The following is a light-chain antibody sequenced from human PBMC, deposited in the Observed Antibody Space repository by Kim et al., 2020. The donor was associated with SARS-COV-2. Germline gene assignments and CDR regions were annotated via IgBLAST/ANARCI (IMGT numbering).Light chain of an antibody. CDR3: QVWDNNSDHPV. J-gene: IGLJ2*01. Sequence: SYELTQPPSVSVAPGKTARITCGGHDIGTQSVHWYQQKPGHAPVLVIYYDSDRPSGIPERFSGSDSGNTATLTISRVEAGDEADYYCQVWDNNSDHPVFG. CDR2: YDS. CDR1: DIGTQS. V-gene: IGLV3-21*04.